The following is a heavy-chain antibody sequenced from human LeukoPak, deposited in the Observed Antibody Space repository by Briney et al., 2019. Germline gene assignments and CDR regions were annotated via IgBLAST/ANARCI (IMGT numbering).Heavy chain of an antibody. CDR3: ARVRGSGSYYEGLDY. D-gene: IGHD1-26*01. Sequence: ASVTVSCKASGGTFSSYAISWVRQAPGQGLEWMGGIIPIIGTANYAQKFQGRVTITADESTSTAYMELSSLRSEDTAVYYCARVRGSGSYYEGLDYWGQGTLVTVSS. J-gene: IGHJ4*02. CDR1: GGTFSSYA. CDR2: IIPIIGTA. V-gene: IGHV1-69*13.